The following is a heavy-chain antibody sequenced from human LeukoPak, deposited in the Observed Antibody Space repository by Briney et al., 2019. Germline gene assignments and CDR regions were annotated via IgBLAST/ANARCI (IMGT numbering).Heavy chain of an antibody. CDR1: GGSISSYY. CDR2: IYYSGST. Sequence: SETLSLTCTVSGGSISSYYWSWIRQPPGKGLEWIGYIYYSGSTNYNPSLKSQVTISVDTSKNQFSLKLSSVTAADTAVYYCAAGGSGSYSPFYYYYGMDVWGQGTTVTVSS. J-gene: IGHJ6*02. CDR3: AAGGSGSYSPFYYYYGMDV. V-gene: IGHV4-59*01. D-gene: IGHD3-10*01.